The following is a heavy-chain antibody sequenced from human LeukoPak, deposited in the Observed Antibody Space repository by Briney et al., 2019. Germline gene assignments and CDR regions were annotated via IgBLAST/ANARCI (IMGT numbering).Heavy chain of an antibody. CDR3: TRNMVRGGGYYYYGMDV. CDR1: GFTFSSYA. D-gene: IGHD3-10*01. CDR2: ISSKAYGGTT. V-gene: IGHV3-49*04. J-gene: IGHJ6*02. Sequence: GGSLRLSCAASGFTFSSYAMSWVRQAPGKGLEWVGFISSKAYGGTTEYAASVKGRFTISRDDSKSIAYLQMNSLKTEDTAVYYCTRNMVRGGGYYYYGMDVWGQGTTVTVSS.